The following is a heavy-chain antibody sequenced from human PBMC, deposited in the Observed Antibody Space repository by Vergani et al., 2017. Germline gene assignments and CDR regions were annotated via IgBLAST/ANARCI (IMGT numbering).Heavy chain of an antibody. CDR2: IIPIFATA. J-gene: IGHJ3*02. V-gene: IGHV1-69*13. CDR1: GGTFISYA. Sequence: QVQLVQSGAEVKKPGSSVKVSCKASGGTFISYAISWVRQAPGQGLEWMGRIIPIFATANYAQKFQGRVTITADESTSTAYMELSSLRSEDTAVYYCARGTVDYYGSGSFGLDAFDIWGQGTMVTVSS. D-gene: IGHD3-10*01. CDR3: ARGTVDYYGSGSFGLDAFDI.